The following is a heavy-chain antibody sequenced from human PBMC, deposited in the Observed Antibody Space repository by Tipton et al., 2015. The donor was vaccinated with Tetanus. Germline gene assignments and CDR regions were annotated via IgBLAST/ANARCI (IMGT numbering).Heavy chain of an antibody. CDR2: ISYDGSNK. V-gene: IGHV3-30*04. CDR1: GFTFSSYA. D-gene: IGHD7-27*01. CDR3: ARGRNWGPDAFDI. Sequence: SLRLSCAASGFTFSSYAMHWVRQAPGKGLEWVAVISYDGSNKYYADSVKGRFTISRDNSKNTLYLQMNSLRAEDTAVYYCARGRNWGPDAFDIWGQGTMVTVSS. J-gene: IGHJ3*02.